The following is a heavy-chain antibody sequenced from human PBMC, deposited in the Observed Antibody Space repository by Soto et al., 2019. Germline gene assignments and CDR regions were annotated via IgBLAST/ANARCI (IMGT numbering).Heavy chain of an antibody. CDR3: ARGKYSGYDRGASFDY. Sequence: PSQTLSLTCAISGDSVSSNSAAWNWIRQSPSRGLEWLGRTYYRSKWYNDYAVSVKSRITINPDTSKNQFSLQLNSVTPEDAAVYYCARGKYSGYDRGASFDYWGQGTLVTVSS. CDR2: TYYRSKWYN. J-gene: IGHJ4*02. CDR1: GDSVSSNSAA. D-gene: IGHD5-12*01. V-gene: IGHV6-1*01.